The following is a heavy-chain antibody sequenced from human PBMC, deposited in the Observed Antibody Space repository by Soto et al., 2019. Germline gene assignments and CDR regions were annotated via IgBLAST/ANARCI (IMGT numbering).Heavy chain of an antibody. V-gene: IGHV1-69*13. D-gene: IGHD2-15*01. Sequence: SVKVSCKASGGTFSSYAISWVRQAPGQGLEWMGGIIPIFGTANYAQKFQGRVTITADESTSTAYMELSSLRSEDTAVYYCARGYSATTNFDYWGQGTLVTVSS. CDR3: ARGYSATTNFDY. CDR2: IIPIFGTA. CDR1: GGTFSSYA. J-gene: IGHJ4*02.